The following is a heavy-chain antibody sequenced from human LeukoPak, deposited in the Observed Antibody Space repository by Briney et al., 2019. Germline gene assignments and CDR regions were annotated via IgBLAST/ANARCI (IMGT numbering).Heavy chain of an antibody. J-gene: IGHJ3*01. CDR1: GFTFDDYA. V-gene: IGHV3-9*01. CDR3: AKGLRYYYGSGSYESS. Sequence: SGGSLTLSCAASGFTFDDYAMHWLRQAPGKGLEWVSGISWNSGSIGYADSVKGRFTISRDNAKNSLYLQMNSLRAEDTALYYCAKGLRYYYGSGSYESSWGQGTMVTVSS. D-gene: IGHD3-10*01. CDR2: ISWNSGSI.